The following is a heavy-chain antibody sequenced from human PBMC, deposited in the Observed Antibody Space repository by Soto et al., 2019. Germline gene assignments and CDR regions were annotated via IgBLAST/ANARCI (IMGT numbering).Heavy chain of an antibody. CDR3: ARSYYDILTGYSGSAFDS. CDR1: GGTLSSYT. J-gene: IGHJ3*02. V-gene: IGHV1-69*02. Sequence: GASVKVSCKASGGTLSSYTFSWVRQAPGQGLEWMGRIIPNLGVTNYAKKFQGRVTIVVDTSTSTAYMELSSLRYEDTAVYYCARSYYDILTGYSGSAFDSWGQGTMVTVAS. D-gene: IGHD3-9*01. CDR2: IIPNLGVT.